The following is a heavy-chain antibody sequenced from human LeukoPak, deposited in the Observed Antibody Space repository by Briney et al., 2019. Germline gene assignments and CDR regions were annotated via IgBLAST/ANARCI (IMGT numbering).Heavy chain of an antibody. J-gene: IGHJ5*02. CDR1: GGSFSGYY. D-gene: IGHD3-10*01. V-gene: IGHV4-34*01. CDR2: INHSGST. Sequence: SETLSLTCAVYGGSFSGYYWSWIRQPPGKGLEWIGEINHSGSTNYNPSLKSRVTISVGTSKNQFSLKLSSVTAADTAVYYCASCITMVRGDNWFDPWGQGTLVTVSS. CDR3: ASCITMVRGDNWFDP.